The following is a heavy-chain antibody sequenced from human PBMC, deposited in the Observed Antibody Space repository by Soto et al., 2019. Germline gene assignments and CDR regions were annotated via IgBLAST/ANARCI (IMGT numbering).Heavy chain of an antibody. CDR1: GFTFSSYG. CDR2: IWYDGSNK. Sequence: QVQLVESGGGVVQPGRSLRLSCAASGFTFSSYGMHWVRQAPGKRLEWVAVIWYDGSNKYHADSVKGRFTISRDNSKNTLYLQMTSLRAEDTAVYYCARASCSSTSCYALDYYYYGMDVWGQGTTVTVSS. D-gene: IGHD2-2*01. J-gene: IGHJ6*02. CDR3: ARASCSSTSCYALDYYYYGMDV. V-gene: IGHV3-33*01.